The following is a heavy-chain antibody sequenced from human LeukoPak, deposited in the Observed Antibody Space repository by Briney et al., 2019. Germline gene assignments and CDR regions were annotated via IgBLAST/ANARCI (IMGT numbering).Heavy chain of an antibody. V-gene: IGHV4-39*01. J-gene: IGHJ4*02. D-gene: IGHD3-3*01. Sequence: TSGTLPLTCTVSGGSISSSSYYWGWIRQPPGKGLEWIGSIYYSGSTYYNPSLKSRVTISVDTSKNQFSLKLSSVTAADTAVSYCASPSIGSVYVDYWGQGTLVTVSS. CDR2: IYYSGST. CDR3: ASPSIGSVYVDY. CDR1: GGSISSSSYY.